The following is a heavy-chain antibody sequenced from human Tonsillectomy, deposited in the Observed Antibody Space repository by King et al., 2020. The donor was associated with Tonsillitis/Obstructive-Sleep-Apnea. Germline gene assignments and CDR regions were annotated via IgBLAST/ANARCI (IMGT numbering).Heavy chain of an antibody. J-gene: IGHJ4*02. Sequence: QLVQSGAEVKKPGASVRVSCKSSGYTFTGYYLHWVRQAPGQGLEWMGRINPNSGLTNYAQNFQGRVTMTRDTSISTAYMELSGLRSDDTAVYYCARDHAYCNSPTCVPEGVDYWGQGTLVTVSS. D-gene: IGHD2/OR15-2a*01. CDR3: ARDHAYCNSPTCVPEGVDY. V-gene: IGHV1-2*06. CDR1: GYTFTGYY. CDR2: INPNSGLT.